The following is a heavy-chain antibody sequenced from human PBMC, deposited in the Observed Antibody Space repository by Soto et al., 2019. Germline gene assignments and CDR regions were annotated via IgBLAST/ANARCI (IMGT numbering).Heavy chain of an antibody. D-gene: IGHD3-9*01. CDR3: ASDLPSDKYYYGMDV. Sequence: GGSLRLSCAASGFTFSSYGMPWVRQAPGKGLEWVAVIWYDGSNKYYADSVKGRFTISRDNPKNTLYLQMNSLRAEDTAVYYCASDLPSDKYYYGMDVGGQGTTVTVSS. V-gene: IGHV3-33*01. CDR1: GFTFSSYG. CDR2: IWYDGSNK. J-gene: IGHJ6*02.